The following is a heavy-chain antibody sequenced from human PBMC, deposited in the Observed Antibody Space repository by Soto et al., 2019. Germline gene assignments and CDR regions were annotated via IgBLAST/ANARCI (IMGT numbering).Heavy chain of an antibody. D-gene: IGHD5-12*01. Sequence: PSETLSLTCAVYGGSFSGYYWSWIRQPPGKGLEWIGEINHSGSTNYNPSLKSRVTISVDTSKNQFSLKLSSVTAADTAVYYCARGPKGNGNIVATRLGSGLDYWGQGTLVTVSS. CDR2: INHSGST. CDR3: ARGPKGNGNIVATRLGSGLDY. V-gene: IGHV4-34*01. CDR1: GGSFSGYY. J-gene: IGHJ4*02.